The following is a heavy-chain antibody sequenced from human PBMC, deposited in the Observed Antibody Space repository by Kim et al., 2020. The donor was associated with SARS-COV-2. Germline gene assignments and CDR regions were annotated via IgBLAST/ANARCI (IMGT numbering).Heavy chain of an antibody. V-gene: IGHV3-30-3*01. J-gene: IGHJ4*02. Sequence: GGSLRLSCAASGFTFSTHAMPWVRQAPGKGLEWVAVTSHGGINRYYADSVKGRFTISRDHSKNTLYLQMNSLRGEDTAVYYCARDYDFSTGYPSFIFDFWGQGSLVTVSS. D-gene: IGHD3-3*01. CDR2: TSHGGINR. CDR3: ARDYDFSTGYPSFIFDF. CDR1: GFTFSTHA.